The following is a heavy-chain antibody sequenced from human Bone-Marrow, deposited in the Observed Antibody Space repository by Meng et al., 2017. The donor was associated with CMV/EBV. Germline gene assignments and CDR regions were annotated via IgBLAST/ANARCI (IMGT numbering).Heavy chain of an antibody. Sequence: GEALKISCAASGFTFSSYSMNWVRQPPGKGLEWVSSMSSSSSYIYYADSVKGRFTISRDNAKNSLYLQMNSLRAEDTAVYYCARIVGAADYWGQGTLVTVSS. CDR2: MSSSSSYI. CDR1: GFTFSSYS. CDR3: ARIVGAADY. J-gene: IGHJ4*02. V-gene: IGHV3-21*01. D-gene: IGHD1-26*01.